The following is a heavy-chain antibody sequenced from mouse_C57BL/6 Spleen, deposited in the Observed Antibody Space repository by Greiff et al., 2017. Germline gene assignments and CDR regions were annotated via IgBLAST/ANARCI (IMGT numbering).Heavy chain of an antibody. J-gene: IGHJ4*01. CDR3: ARVYYGYYAMDY. CDR1: GFTFSDYY. Sequence: EVQLVESEGGLVQPGSSMKLSCTASGFTFSDYYMAWVRQVPEKGLEWVANINYDGSSTYYLDSLKSRFIISGDNAKNILYLQMSSLKSEDTATYYCARVYYGYYAMDYWGQGTSVTVSS. D-gene: IGHD1-1*01. V-gene: IGHV5-16*01. CDR2: INYDGSST.